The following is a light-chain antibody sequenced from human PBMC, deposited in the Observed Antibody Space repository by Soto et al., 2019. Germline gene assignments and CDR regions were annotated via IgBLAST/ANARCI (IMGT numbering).Light chain of an antibody. CDR1: QTVSNN. J-gene: IGKJ1*01. CDR3: QQYNNWPRT. Sequence: EIVMTQSPATLSVSPGERATLSCRASQTVSNNLAWNQQKPGQAPRLLIFDASTRATGIPARFSGSGSGTEFTLTISSLQSEDSAVYYCQQYNNWPRTFGQGTKVEIK. V-gene: IGKV3-15*01. CDR2: DAS.